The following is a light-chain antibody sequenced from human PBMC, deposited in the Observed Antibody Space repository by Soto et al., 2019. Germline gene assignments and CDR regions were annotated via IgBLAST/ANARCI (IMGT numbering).Light chain of an antibody. CDR2: GAS. CDR1: QSGSSSY. CDR3: QQYGSSTWT. V-gene: IGKV3-20*01. Sequence: EIVLTQSPGTLSLSPGERATLSCRASQSGSSSYLAWYQQKPGQAPRLLIYGASSRATGTPDRFSGSGSGTDFTLAISRLEPEDFAVYYCQQYGSSTWTFGQGTKVEIK. J-gene: IGKJ1*01.